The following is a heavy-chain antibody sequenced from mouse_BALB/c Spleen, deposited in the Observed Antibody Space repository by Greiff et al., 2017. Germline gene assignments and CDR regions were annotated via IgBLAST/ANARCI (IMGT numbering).Heavy chain of an antibody. J-gene: IGHJ2*02. Sequence: EVMLVESGGGLVQPGGSRTLSCAASGFTFSSFGMHWVRQDPEKGLEWVAYISSGSSTFYYADTVKGRYTISRDNPKNTLFLQMTSLRSEDTAMYYCARHYMYSSYFDYWGQGTSLTVSS. CDR3: ARHYMYSSYFDY. CDR1: GFTFSSFG. V-gene: IGHV5-17*02. D-gene: IGHD2-14*01. CDR2: ISSGSSTF.